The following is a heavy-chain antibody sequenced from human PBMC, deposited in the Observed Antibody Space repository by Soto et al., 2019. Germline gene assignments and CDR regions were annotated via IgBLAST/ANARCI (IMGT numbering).Heavy chain of an antibody. CDR3: AVNYMVRGGGLGY. V-gene: IGHV4-4*02. Sequence: QVQLQESGPGLVKPSGTLSLTCAVSSGSISSSNWWSWVRQPPGKGLEWIGEIYHSGSTNYNPSLKSRVHISVDKSKNQFALKLSSVTAAATAVYYCAVNYMVRGGGLGYWGQGTLVTVAA. CDR1: SGSISSSNW. CDR2: IYHSGST. D-gene: IGHD3-10*01. J-gene: IGHJ4*02.